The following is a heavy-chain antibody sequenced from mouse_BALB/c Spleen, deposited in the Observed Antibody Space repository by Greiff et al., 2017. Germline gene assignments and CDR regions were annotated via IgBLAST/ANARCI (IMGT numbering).Heavy chain of an antibody. CDR2: ISDGGSYT. CDR3: ARPYGSSHYAMDY. J-gene: IGHJ4*01. Sequence: EVQRVESGGGLVKPGGSLKLSCAASGFTFSDYYMYWVRQTPEKRLEWVATISDGGSYTYYPDSVKGRFTISRDNAKNNLYLQMSSLKSEDTAMYYCARPYGSSHYAMDYWGQGTSVTVSS. V-gene: IGHV5-4*02. CDR1: GFTFSDYY. D-gene: IGHD1-1*01.